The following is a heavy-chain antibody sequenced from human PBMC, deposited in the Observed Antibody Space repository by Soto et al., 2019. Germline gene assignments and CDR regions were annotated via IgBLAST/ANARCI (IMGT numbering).Heavy chain of an antibody. CDR1: GGSFSGYY. V-gene: IGHV4-34*01. CDR2: INHSGST. Sequence: PSETLSLTCAFYGGSFSGYYWSWIRQPPGKGLEWIGEINHSGSTNHNPSLKSRVTISVDTSKNQFSLKLSSVTAADTAVYYCARGGGWIDAFDIWGQGTMVTVSS. D-gene: IGHD5-12*01. CDR3: ARGGGWIDAFDI. J-gene: IGHJ3*02.